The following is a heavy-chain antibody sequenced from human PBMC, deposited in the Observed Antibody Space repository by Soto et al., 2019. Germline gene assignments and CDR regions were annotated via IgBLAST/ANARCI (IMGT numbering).Heavy chain of an antibody. D-gene: IGHD1-1*01. CDR2: VNGDESST. CDR1: GFTFSSYW. Sequence: PGGSLRLSCAASGFTFSSYWMHWVRQAPGKGLVWVSRVNGDESSTSYADSVKGRFTISRDNAKNTLYLQMNSLRAEDRAVYYCARHARDAYNLYFDYWGQGT. J-gene: IGHJ4*02. V-gene: IGHV3-74*01. CDR3: ARHARDAYNLYFDY.